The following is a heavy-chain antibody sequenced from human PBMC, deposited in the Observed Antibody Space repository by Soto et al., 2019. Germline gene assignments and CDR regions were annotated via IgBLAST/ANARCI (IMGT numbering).Heavy chain of an antibody. CDR2: ISSSSSYI. Sequence: EVQLVESGGGLVKPGGSLRLSCAASGFTFSSYSMNWVRQAPGKGLEWVSSISSSSSYIYYADSVKGRFTISRDNAKNALYLQMNSLRAEDTAVYYCARGTRSSVDYWGQGSLVTVSS. D-gene: IGHD6-6*01. J-gene: IGHJ4*02. CDR1: GFTFSSYS. V-gene: IGHV3-21*01. CDR3: ARGTRSSVDY.